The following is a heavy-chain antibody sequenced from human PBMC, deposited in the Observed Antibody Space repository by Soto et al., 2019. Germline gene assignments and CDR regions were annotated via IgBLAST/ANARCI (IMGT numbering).Heavy chain of an antibody. CDR3: ARGIRVTTRSGDFDY. V-gene: IGHV4-34*01. CDR2: INHSGST. CDR1: GGSFSGYY. J-gene: IGHJ4*02. Sequence: PSETLSLTCAVYGGSFSGYYWSWIRQSPGKGLEWIGEINHSGSTNYNPSLKSRVTISVDTSKNQFSLKLSSVTAADTAVYYCARGIRVTTRSGDFDYWGQGTLVTVSS. D-gene: IGHD4-4*01.